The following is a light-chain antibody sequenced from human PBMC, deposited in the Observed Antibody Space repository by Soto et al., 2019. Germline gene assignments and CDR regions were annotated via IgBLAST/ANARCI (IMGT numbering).Light chain of an antibody. V-gene: IGLV2-14*01. J-gene: IGLJ1*01. CDR2: EVS. Sequence: QSALTQPASVSGSPGQSITISCTGTNSDVGVYNYVSWYQQHPGKAPKLVIYEVSNRPSGVSNRLSGSKSGNTASLTISGLKAEDEADYYCSSYTSSSTPLYVFGTGTKVTVL. CDR3: SSYTSSSTPLYV. CDR1: NSDVGVYNY.